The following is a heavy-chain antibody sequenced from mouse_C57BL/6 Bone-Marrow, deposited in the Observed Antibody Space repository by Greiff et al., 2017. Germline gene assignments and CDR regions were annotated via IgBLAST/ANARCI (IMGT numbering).Heavy chain of an antibody. CDR2: IYPGDGDT. V-gene: IGHV1-82*01. D-gene: IGHD1-1*01. CDR1: GYAFSSSW. J-gene: IGHJ4*01. CDR3: AKRGRGYAMDY. Sequence: QVQLKQSGPELVKPGASVKISCKASGYAFSSSWMNWVKQRPGKGLEWIGRIYPGDGDTNYNGKFKGKATLTADKSSSTAYMQLSSLTSEDSAVYFCAKRGRGYAMDYWGQGTSVTVSS.